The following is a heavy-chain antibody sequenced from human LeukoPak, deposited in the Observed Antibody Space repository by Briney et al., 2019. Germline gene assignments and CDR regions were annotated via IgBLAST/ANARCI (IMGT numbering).Heavy chain of an antibody. CDR1: GFTFSNAW. CDR3: AGGTVTPPYPGYDY. CDR2: ISYDGSNK. D-gene: IGHD4-11*01. Sequence: RTGGSLRLSCAASGFTFSNAWMSWVRQAPGKGLEWVAVISYDGSNKYYADSVKGRFTISRDNSKNTLYLQMNSLRAEDTAVYYCAGGTVTPPYPGYDYWGQGTLVTVSS. V-gene: IGHV3-30-3*01. J-gene: IGHJ4*02.